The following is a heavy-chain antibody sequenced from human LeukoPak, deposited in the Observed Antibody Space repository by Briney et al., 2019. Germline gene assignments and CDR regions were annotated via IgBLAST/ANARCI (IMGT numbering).Heavy chain of an antibody. CDR3: ARTLSAYYYDSSDAFDI. CDR1: GFTFSSYE. Sequence: GGSLRLSCAASGFTFSSYEMNWVRQAPGKGLEWVSYISSSGSTIYYADSVKGRFTISRDNAKNSLYLQMNSLGAEDTAVYYCARTLSAYYYDSSDAFDIWGQGTMVTVSS. V-gene: IGHV3-48*03. CDR2: ISSSGSTI. D-gene: IGHD3-22*01. J-gene: IGHJ3*02.